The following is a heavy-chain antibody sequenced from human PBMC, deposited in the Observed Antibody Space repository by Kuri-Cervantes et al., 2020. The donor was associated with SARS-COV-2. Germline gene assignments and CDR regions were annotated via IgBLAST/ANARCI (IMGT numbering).Heavy chain of an antibody. CDR3: ATRPRFLEWLLSYYFDY. D-gene: IGHD3-3*01. J-gene: IGHJ4*02. Sequence: GGSLRLSCAASGFTFSGYAMSWVRQAPGKGLEWVSAISGCGGSTYYADSVKGRFTISRDNSKNTLHLQMNSLRSEDTAVYYCATRPRFLEWLLSYYFDYWGQGTLVTVSS. CDR1: GFTFSGYA. V-gene: IGHV3-23*01. CDR2: ISGCGGST.